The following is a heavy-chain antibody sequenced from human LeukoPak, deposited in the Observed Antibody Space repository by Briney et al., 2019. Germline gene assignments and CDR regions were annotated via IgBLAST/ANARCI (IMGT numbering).Heavy chain of an antibody. J-gene: IGHJ3*02. CDR3: ASEYCSSTSCYRVRMNAFDI. D-gene: IGHD2-2*01. V-gene: IGHV1-69*02. CDR2: IIPILGIA. Sequence: ASVKVSCKASGGTFSSYTISWVRQAPGQGLEWMGRIIPILGIANYAQKFQGRVTITADKSTSTAYMELSSLRSEDTAAYYCASEYCSSTSCYRVRMNAFDIWGQGTMVTVSS. CDR1: GGTFSSYT.